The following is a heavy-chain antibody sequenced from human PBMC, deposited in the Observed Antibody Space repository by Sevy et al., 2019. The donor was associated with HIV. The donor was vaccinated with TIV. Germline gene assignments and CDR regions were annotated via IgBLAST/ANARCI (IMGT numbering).Heavy chain of an antibody. CDR1: GFSLSTSGVG. J-gene: IGHJ5*02. CDR3: AHIPRRYSSYDLDP. Sequence: SGPTLVKPTQTLTLTCTFSGFSLSTSGVGVGWIRQPPGKALEWLALIYWNDDKRYSPSLKSRLTITNDTSKNQVVLTMTNMDPVDTATYYCAHIPRRYSSYDLDPWGQGTLVTVSS. CDR2: IYWNDDK. D-gene: IGHD5-12*01. V-gene: IGHV2-5*01.